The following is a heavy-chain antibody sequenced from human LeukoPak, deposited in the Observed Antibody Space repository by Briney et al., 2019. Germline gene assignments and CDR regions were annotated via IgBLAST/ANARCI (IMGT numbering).Heavy chain of an antibody. CDR3: ARPAGYSSGWYWFDP. V-gene: IGHV4-59*08. J-gene: IGHJ5*02. CDR1: GGSISSYY. Sequence: SETLSLTCTVSGGSISSYYWSWIRQPPGKGLEWIGYIYYSGSTNYYPSLKSRVTISVDTSKNQFSLKLSSVTAADTAVYYCARPAGYSSGWYWFDPWGQGTLVTVSS. D-gene: IGHD6-19*01. CDR2: IYYSGST.